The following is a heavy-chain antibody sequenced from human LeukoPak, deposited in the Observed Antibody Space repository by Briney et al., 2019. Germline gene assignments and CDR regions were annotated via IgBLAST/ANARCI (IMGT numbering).Heavy chain of an antibody. CDR1: GGTFSSYA. J-gene: IGHJ3*02. D-gene: IGHD2-21*02. V-gene: IGHV1-69*01. CDR3: ARGGGVVVTAIRPVAFDI. CDR2: IIPIFGTA. Sequence: GASVKVSCKASGGTFSSYAISWVRQAPGQGLEWMGGIIPIFGTANYAQKFQGRVTITADESTSTAYMELSSLRSEDTVVYYCARGGGVVVTAIRPVAFDIWGQGTMVTVSS.